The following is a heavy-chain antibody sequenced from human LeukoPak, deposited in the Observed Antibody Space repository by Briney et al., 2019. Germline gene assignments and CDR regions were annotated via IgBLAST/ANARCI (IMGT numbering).Heavy chain of an antibody. Sequence: SETLSLTCTVSGGSISSYYWSWIRQPAGKGLEWIGRIYTSGSTNYNPSLKSRVTMSVDTSKNQFSLKLSSVTAADTAVYYCARADIVVVVAATMNGFDYWGQGTLVTVSS. D-gene: IGHD2-15*01. CDR2: IYTSGST. CDR1: GGSISSYY. J-gene: IGHJ4*02. CDR3: ARADIVVVVAATMNGFDY. V-gene: IGHV4-4*07.